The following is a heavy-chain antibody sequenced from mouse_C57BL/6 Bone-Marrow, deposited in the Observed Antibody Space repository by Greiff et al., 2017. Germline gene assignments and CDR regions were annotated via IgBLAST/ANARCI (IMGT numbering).Heavy chain of an antibody. CDR1: GYSFTGYY. J-gene: IGHJ3*01. V-gene: IGHV1-42*01. CDR3: ARWGYDGYYVAWFAY. D-gene: IGHD2-3*01. Sequence: VQLQQSGPELVKPGASVKISCKASGYSFTGYYMNWVKQSPEKSLEWIGEINPSTGGTTYNQKFKAKATLTVDKSSSTAYMQLKSLTSEDSAVYYCARWGYDGYYVAWFAYWGQGTLVTVSA. CDR2: INPSTGGT.